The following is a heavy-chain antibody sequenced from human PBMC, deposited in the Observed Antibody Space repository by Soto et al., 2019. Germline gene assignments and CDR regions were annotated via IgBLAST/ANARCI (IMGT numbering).Heavy chain of an antibody. J-gene: IGHJ2*01. Sequence: GGSLRLSCAASGFTLSSYEMNWVRQAPGRGLEWISYISSRGDLIYYADSVRGRFTVSRDSAKNSVHLQMNILRVEDTAVYYCARDGRIRRPDWYFDLWGRGTLVTVSS. CDR2: ISSRGDLI. D-gene: IGHD2-15*01. CDR1: GFTLSSYE. CDR3: ARDGRIRRPDWYFDL. V-gene: IGHV3-48*03.